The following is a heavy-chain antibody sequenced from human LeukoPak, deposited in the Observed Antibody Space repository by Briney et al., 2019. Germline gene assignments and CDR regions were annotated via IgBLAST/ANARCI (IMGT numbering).Heavy chain of an antibody. CDR3: ARTRELLRDYYCYYMDV. V-gene: IGHV3-20*04. D-gene: IGHD1-26*01. CDR1: GFNHDDYG. Sequence: PGGSLRLSCAASGFNHDDYGMSWARQAPGKGLEWVSGINWNGGSTGYADSVKGRFTISRDNAKNSLYLQMNSLRAEDTALYYCARTRELLRDYYCYYMDVWGKGTTVTVSS. CDR2: INWNGGST. J-gene: IGHJ6*03.